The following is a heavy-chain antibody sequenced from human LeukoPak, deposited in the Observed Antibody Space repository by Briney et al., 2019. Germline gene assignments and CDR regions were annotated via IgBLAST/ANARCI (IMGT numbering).Heavy chain of an antibody. CDR3: AKDRVGGGYDAFDI. CDR1: GFTFSSYG. D-gene: IGHD3-16*01. J-gene: IGHJ3*02. Sequence: GGPLRLSCAASGFTFSSYGMHWVRQAPCKGLEWVAVISYDGSNKYYADSVKGRFTISRDNSKNTLYLQMNSLRAEDTAVYYCAKDRVGGGYDAFDIWGQGTMVTVSS. CDR2: ISYDGSNK. V-gene: IGHV3-30*18.